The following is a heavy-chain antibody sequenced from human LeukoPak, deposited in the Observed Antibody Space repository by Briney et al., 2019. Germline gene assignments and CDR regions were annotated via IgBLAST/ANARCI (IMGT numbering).Heavy chain of an antibody. D-gene: IGHD5-12*01. CDR1: GFTFSSYA. CDR3: AKGDVVTAIFPLDY. CDR2: ISGSGGTT. V-gene: IGHV3-23*01. J-gene: IGHJ4*02. Sequence: GGSLRLSCAASGFTFSSYAMSWVGQAPGKGLEWVSGISGSGGTTYYADSVQGRFTISRDNSKKTLFLQMSSLRAEDTAVYYCAKGDVVTAIFPLDYWGQGTLVIVSS.